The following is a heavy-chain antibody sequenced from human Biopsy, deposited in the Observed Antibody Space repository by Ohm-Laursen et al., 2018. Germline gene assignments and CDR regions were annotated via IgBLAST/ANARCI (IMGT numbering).Heavy chain of an antibody. V-gene: IGHV4-59*01. CDR1: SDSISSYY. D-gene: IGHD3-22*01. J-gene: IGHJ2*01. CDR2: VYYTGST. Sequence: GTLSLTCTVSSDSISSYYWSWIRQPPGKGLEWIGYVYYTGSTDYNPSLQSRVTISVDTSKNHFSLRLRSVTPADTAIYYCARDRGFYSDRTVPGYFDLWGRGTLVTVSS. CDR3: ARDRGFYSDRTVPGYFDL.